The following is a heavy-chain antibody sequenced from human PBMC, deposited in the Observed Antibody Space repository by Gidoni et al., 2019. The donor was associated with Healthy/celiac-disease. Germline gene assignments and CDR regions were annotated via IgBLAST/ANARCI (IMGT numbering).Heavy chain of an antibody. CDR1: GGPFSSSA. CDR2: IIPICGTA. Sequence: QVQLVQSGAEVKKPGSSLKVSCKASGGPFSSSAISWVRQAPGQGLEWMGGIIPICGTANYAQKFQGRVTITADESTSTAYMELSSLRSEDTAVYYCGRSTMIVVVFDSTHDAFDIWGQGTMVTVSS. J-gene: IGHJ3*02. CDR3: GRSTMIVVVFDSTHDAFDI. V-gene: IGHV1-69*01. D-gene: IGHD3-22*01.